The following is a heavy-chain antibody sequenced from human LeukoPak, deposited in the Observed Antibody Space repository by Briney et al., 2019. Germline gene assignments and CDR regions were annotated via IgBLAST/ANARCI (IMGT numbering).Heavy chain of an antibody. V-gene: IGHV4-30-2*01. CDR1: GGSISSGGYY. Sequence: SETLSLTCTVSGGSISSGGYYWSWIRQPPGKGLEWIGYIYHSGSTYYNPSLKSRVTISVDRSKNQFSLKLSSVTAADTAVYYCARFFGPPYTYCSGGSCYPRQGWLDPWGQGTLVTVSS. CDR2: IYHSGST. D-gene: IGHD2-15*01. J-gene: IGHJ5*02. CDR3: ARFFGPPYTYCSGGSCYPRQGWLDP.